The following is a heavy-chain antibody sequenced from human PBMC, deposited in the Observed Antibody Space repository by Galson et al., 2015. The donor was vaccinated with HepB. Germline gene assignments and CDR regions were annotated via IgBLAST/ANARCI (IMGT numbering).Heavy chain of an antibody. CDR1: GGTFSSYA. D-gene: IGHD3-10*01. J-gene: IGHJ3*02. CDR2: IIPIFGTA. Sequence: SVKVSCKASGGTFSSYAISWVRQAPGQGLEWMGGIIPIFGTANYAQKFQGRVTITADESTSTAYMELSSLRSEDTAVYYCARYPQAYYYGSGSYYRAFDIWGQGTMVTVSS. V-gene: IGHV1-69*13. CDR3: ARYPQAYYYGSGSYYRAFDI.